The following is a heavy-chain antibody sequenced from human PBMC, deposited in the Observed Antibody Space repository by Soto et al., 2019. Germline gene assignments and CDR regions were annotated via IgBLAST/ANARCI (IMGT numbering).Heavy chain of an antibody. J-gene: IGHJ4*02. CDR1: GFTFSNAW. CDR3: TTDEGWELHGPFDY. CDR2: IKSKTDGGTT. D-gene: IGHD1-26*01. Sequence: GGSLRLSCAASGFTFSNAWTNWVRQAPGKGLEWVGRIKSKTDGGTTDYAAPVKGRFTISRDDSKNTLYLQMNSLKTEDTAVYYCTTDEGWELHGPFDYWGQGTLVTAPQ. V-gene: IGHV3-15*07.